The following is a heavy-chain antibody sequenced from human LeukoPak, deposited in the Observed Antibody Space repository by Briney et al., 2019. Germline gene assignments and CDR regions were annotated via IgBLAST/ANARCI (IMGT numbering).Heavy chain of an antibody. V-gene: IGHV1-69*05. CDR3: AAMVRGVITLYYCYYYMDV. D-gene: IGHD3-10*01. CDR1: GGTFSSYA. Sequence: SVKVSCKASGGTFSSYAISWVRQAPGQGFEWMGGIIPVFGTANYAQKFQGRVTITTDESTSTAYMELSSLRSEDTAVYYCAAMVRGVITLYYCYYYMDVWGKGTTVTVSS. J-gene: IGHJ6*03. CDR2: IIPVFGTA.